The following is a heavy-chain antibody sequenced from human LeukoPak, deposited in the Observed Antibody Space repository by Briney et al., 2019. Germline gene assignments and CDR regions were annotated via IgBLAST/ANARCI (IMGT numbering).Heavy chain of an antibody. Sequence: ASVKVSCKASGYTFTRYYMHWVRQAPGQGLEWMGIISPSGASTSYAQKFQGRVTMTRDTSTSTVYMELSSLRSEDTAVYYCARGGRLRYYYYYMDVWGKGTTVTVSS. J-gene: IGHJ6*03. V-gene: IGHV1-46*01. CDR1: GYTFTRYY. CDR3: ARGGRLRYYYYYMDV. CDR2: ISPSGAST.